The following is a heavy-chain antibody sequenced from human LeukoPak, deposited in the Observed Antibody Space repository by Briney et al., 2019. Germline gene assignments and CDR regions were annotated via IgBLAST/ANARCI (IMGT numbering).Heavy chain of an antibody. CDR3: ARAGSYSSGWQGACHY. CDR1: GGSFSGYY. CDR2: INHSGST. Sequence: SETLSLTCAVYGGSFSGYYWSWIRQPPGKGLEWIGEINHSGSTNYNPSLKSRVTTSVDTSKNQFSLKRSSVTAADTAVYYCARAGSYSSGWQGACHYWGQGTLVTVSS. D-gene: IGHD6-19*01. V-gene: IGHV4-34*01. J-gene: IGHJ4*02.